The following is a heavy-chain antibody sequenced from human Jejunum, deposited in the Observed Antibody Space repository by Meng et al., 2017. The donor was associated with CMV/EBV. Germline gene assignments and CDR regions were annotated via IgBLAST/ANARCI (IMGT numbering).Heavy chain of an antibody. Sequence: CKDSGYTFTRFTMHWVRQAPGQRLEWMGWINAGNGRTKYSQKFQDRVTITMDTSASTAYMELSSLRSEDTAVYYCAKDGGVWGFWLDPWGLGTLVTVSS. CDR2: INAGNGRT. D-gene: IGHD7-27*01. J-gene: IGHJ5*02. CDR3: AKDGGVWGFWLDP. V-gene: IGHV1-3*01. CDR1: GYTFTRFT.